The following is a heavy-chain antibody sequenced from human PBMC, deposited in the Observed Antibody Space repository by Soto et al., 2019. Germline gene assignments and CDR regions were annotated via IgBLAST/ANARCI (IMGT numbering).Heavy chain of an antibody. Sequence: GASVKVSCKASGGTFSSYAISWVRQAPGQGLEWMGGIIPIFGTANYAQKFQGRVTITADESTSTAYMELSSLRSEDTAVYYCARGRYDYVWGSYRPGMDVWGQGTTVTVSS. CDR1: GGTFSSYA. CDR2: IIPIFGTA. J-gene: IGHJ6*02. CDR3: ARGRYDYVWGSYRPGMDV. D-gene: IGHD3-16*02. V-gene: IGHV1-69*13.